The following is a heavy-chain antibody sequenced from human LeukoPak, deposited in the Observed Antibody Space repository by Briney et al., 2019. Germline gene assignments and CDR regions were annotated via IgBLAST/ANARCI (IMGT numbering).Heavy chain of an antibody. CDR3: ARGSKRLHAFDI. D-gene: IGHD1-26*01. CDR1: GGSFSGYY. J-gene: IGHJ3*02. V-gene: IGHV4-34*11. CDR2: IHYSGST. Sequence: SETLSLTCAVYGGSFSGYYWSWIRQPPGKGLVWIGYIHYSGSTNYSPSLKSRVTISVDTSKNQFSLNLTSVTAADTAVYYCARGSKRLHAFDIWGQGTMVTVSS.